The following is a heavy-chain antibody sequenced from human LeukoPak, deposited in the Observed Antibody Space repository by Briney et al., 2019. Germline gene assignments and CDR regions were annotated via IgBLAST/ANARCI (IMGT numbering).Heavy chain of an antibody. CDR2: ISYDGSNK. D-gene: IGHD5-18*01. CDR3: ARDSGYSYGSGAFDI. CDR1: GFTFSSYA. J-gene: IGHJ3*02. V-gene: IGHV3-30-3*01. Sequence: GRSLRLSCAASGFTFSSYAMHWVRQAPGKGLEWVAVISYDGSNKYYADSVKGRFTISRDNSKNTLYLQMNGLRAEDTAVYYCARDSGYSYGSGAFDIWGQGTMVTVSS.